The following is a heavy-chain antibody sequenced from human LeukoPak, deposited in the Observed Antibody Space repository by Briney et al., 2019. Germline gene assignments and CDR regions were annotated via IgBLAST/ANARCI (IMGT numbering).Heavy chain of an antibody. J-gene: IGHJ4*02. CDR2: IYYSGST. Sequence: SETLSLTCTVSGGSITSSSYYWGWIRQPPGKGLEWIGNIYYSGSTYYNPSLKSRVTISVDTSKNQFSLKLSSVTAADTAVYYCARGRGSSYVDYWGQGTLVTVSS. D-gene: IGHD6-6*01. CDR3: ARGRGSSYVDY. V-gene: IGHV4-39*07. CDR1: GGSITSSSYY.